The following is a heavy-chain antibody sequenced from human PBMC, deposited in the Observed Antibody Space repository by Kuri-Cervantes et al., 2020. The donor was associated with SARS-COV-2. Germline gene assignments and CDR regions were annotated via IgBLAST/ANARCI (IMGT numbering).Heavy chain of an antibody. Sequence: GGSLRLSCKGSGYSFTSYWIGWVRQMPGKGLEWMGIIYPGDSDTRYSPSFQGQVTISADKSISTAYLQRSSLKASDTAMYYCARPGYCSGGSCYSLYYWGQGTLVTVSS. V-gene: IGHV5-51*01. CDR3: ARPGYCSGGSCYSLYY. J-gene: IGHJ4*02. CDR1: GYSFTSYW. CDR2: IYPGDSDT. D-gene: IGHD2-15*01.